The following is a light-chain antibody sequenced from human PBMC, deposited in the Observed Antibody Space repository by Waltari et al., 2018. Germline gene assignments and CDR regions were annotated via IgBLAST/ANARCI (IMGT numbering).Light chain of an antibody. J-gene: IGKJ1*01. CDR3: QQYYSTPRT. V-gene: IGKV1-NL1*01. Sequence: DIQMTQSPSSLSASVGDRVTITCRARQGISNSLAWYQQKPGKAPKLLLYAASSLESGVPSRFSGSGSGTDYTLTISSLKPEDFATYYCQQYYSTPRTFGQGTKVEIK. CDR1: QGISNS. CDR2: AAS.